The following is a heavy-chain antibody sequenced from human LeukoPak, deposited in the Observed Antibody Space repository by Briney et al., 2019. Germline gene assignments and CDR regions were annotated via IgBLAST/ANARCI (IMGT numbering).Heavy chain of an antibody. CDR2: INPNSGDT. Sequence: ASVKVSCKASGGTFSSYAISWVRQAPGQGLEWMGWINPNSGDTNYAQKFQDRVTMTRDTSISTAYMELSRLTSDDTAVYYCARGRGGNYPWWFDNWGQGALVTVSS. D-gene: IGHD2-8*02. V-gene: IGHV1-2*02. CDR1: GGTFSSYA. J-gene: IGHJ4*02. CDR3: ARGRGGNYPWWFDN.